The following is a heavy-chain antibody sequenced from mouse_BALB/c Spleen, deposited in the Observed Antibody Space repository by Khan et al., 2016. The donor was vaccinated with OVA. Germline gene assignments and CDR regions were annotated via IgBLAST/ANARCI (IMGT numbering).Heavy chain of an antibody. Sequence: EVELVESGGDLVKPGGSLKLSCAASGFTFSTYGMSWVRQTPDKRLERVATISTGGSYTYYPDSVKGRFTISRDNAKNTLYLQMSSLKSEDTAMFYCARLAYYYDSEGFAYWGQGTLVTVSA. CDR1: GFTFSTYG. CDR2: ISTGGSYT. V-gene: IGHV5-6*01. J-gene: IGHJ3*01. CDR3: ARLAYYYDSEGFAY. D-gene: IGHD1-1*01.